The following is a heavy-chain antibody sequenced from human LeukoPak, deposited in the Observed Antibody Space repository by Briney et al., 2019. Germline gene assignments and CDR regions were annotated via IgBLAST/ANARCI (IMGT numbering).Heavy chain of an antibody. D-gene: IGHD3-22*01. CDR1: GGSISSGDYY. CDR2: IYYSGST. CDR3: ARDSTHYYDSSGYPYYFDY. J-gene: IGHJ4*02. V-gene: IGHV4-30-4*01. Sequence: SETLSLTCTVSGGSISSGDYYWSWIRQPPGKGLEWIGYIYYSGSTYYNPSLKSRVTISADTSKNQFSLKLSSVTAADTAVYYCARDSTHYYDSSGYPYYFDYWGQGTLVTVSS.